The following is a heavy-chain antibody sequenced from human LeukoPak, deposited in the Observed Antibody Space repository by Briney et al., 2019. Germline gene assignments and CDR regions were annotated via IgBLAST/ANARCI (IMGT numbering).Heavy chain of an antibody. D-gene: IGHD6-13*01. V-gene: IGHV3-21*01. CDR1: GFTFSSYS. CDR3: ARRRIAAAGTREYFQH. CDR2: ISSSSSYI. Sequence: PGGSLRLSGAASGFTFSSYSMNWVRQAPGKGLEWVSSISSSSSYIYYAASVKGRFTISRDNAKNSLYLQMNSLSAEDTAVYYCARRRIAAAGTREYFQHWGQGTLGPVSS. J-gene: IGHJ1*01.